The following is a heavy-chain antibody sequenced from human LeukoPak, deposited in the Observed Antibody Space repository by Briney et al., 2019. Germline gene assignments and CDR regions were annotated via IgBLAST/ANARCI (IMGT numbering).Heavy chain of an antibody. D-gene: IGHD6-13*01. V-gene: IGHV3-23*01. J-gene: IGHJ4*02. CDR1: GFTFSSYA. CDR2: ISGGGGST. Sequence: GGSLRLSCAASGFTFSSYAMSWVRQAPGKGLEWVSTISGGGGSTYYADSVKGRFTISRDNSKNTLYLQMNSLRVEDTAVYYCARGPLIAAAGTWWGQGTLVTVSS. CDR3: ARGPLIAAAGTW.